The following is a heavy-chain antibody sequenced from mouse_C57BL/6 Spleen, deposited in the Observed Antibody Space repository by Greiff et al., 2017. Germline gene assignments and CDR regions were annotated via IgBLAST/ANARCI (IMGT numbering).Heavy chain of an antibody. CDR2: INPYNGGT. CDR1: GYTFTDYY. V-gene: IGHV1-19*01. CDR3: ARSDYYGRRYSYFDD. Sequence: VQLQQSGPVLVKPGASVKMSCKASGYTFTDYYMNWVKQSHGKSLEWIGVINPYNGGTSYNQKFKGKATLPVDKSSSTAYMELNSLTSEDSAVYYCARSDYYGRRYSYFDDWGQGTTLAGSS. J-gene: IGHJ2*01. D-gene: IGHD1-1*01.